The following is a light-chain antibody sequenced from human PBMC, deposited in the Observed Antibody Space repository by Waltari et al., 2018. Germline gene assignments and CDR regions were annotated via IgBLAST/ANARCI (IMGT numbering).Light chain of an antibody. CDR1: YSNIGSNY. J-gene: IGLJ2*01. CDR3: AAGDDNLRGV. CDR2: NNH. V-gene: IGLV1-47*01. Sequence: QSVLTQPPSASGTPGQRVPISCSGSYSNIGSNYVYWYQQLPGTAPKLLIFNNHHRPSGVPVRVSASRSCTSASLAISGRRSEDEADYYCAAGDDNLRGVFGGGTRLAVL.